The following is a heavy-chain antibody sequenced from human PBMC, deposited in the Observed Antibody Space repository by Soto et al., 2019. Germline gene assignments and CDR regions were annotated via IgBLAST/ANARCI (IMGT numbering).Heavy chain of an antibody. CDR3: ASDRSSGWDQGYGMDV. CDR2: IYYSGST. CDR1: GGSISTYY. V-gene: IGHV4-59*01. J-gene: IGHJ6*02. D-gene: IGHD6-19*01. Sequence: SETLSLTCTVSGGSISTYYWSWIRQPPGKGLEWIGYIYYSGSTSYNPSLKSRVTISVDTSKNQFSLKLRPVTAADTAVYYCASDRSSGWDQGYGMDVWGQGTTVTVSS.